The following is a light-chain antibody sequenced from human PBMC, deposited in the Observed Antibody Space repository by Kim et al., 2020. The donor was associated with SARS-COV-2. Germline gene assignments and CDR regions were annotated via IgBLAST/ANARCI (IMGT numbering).Light chain of an antibody. CDR1: QGISIN. Sequence: SVGDRVTISCRASQGISINVAWYQQMPGDVPKLLIYDASALLSGVPSRFSGSGSGTDFTLTISSLQPEDVATYYCQKYNGAPWTFGQGTKVEIK. CDR2: DAS. J-gene: IGKJ1*01. CDR3: QKYNGAPWT. V-gene: IGKV1-27*01.